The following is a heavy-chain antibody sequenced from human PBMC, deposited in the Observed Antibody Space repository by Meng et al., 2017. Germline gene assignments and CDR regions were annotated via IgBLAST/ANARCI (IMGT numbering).Heavy chain of an antibody. CDR2: INAGNGNT. D-gene: IGHD3-22*01. J-gene: IGHJ2*01. V-gene: IGHV1-3*01. Sequence: VRSVQPGAELKKPAASVKVSCKASGYTFTSNGIHWVRQAPGQRLEWMGWINAGNGNTKYSQKFQGKVTITRETSASTAYMELSSLRSEDTAVYYCATDGQDSSGYYSWYFDLWGRGTLVTVSS. CDR1: GYTFTSNG. CDR3: ATDGQDSSGYYSWYFDL.